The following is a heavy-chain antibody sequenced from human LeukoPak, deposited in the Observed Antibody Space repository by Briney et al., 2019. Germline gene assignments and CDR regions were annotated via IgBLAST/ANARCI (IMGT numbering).Heavy chain of an antibody. J-gene: IGHJ4*02. Sequence: GGSLRLSCAASGFTFNNYAMSWVRPAPGKGLEWVSLIRGSTYYADSVKGRFTISRDNSQNTLYLQMNSLRAEDTALYYCAKDLGGSTDYWGQGTLVTVSS. V-gene: IGHV3-23*01. CDR1: GFTFNNYA. D-gene: IGHD5-12*01. CDR3: AKDLGGSTDY. CDR2: IRGST.